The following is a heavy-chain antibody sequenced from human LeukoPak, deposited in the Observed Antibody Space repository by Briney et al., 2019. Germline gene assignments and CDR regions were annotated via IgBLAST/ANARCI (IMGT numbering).Heavy chain of an antibody. V-gene: IGHV3-11*01. J-gene: IGHJ4*02. D-gene: IGHD3-22*01. Sequence: GGSLRLSCAASGFTFSDYYMSWIRQAPGKGLEWVSYISSSGSTIYYADSVKGRFTISRDNAKNSLYLQMNSLRAEDTAVYYCARAPSLYYYDSSGLDYWGQGTLVTVSS. CDR2: ISSSGSTI. CDR3: ARAPSLYYYDSSGLDY. CDR1: GFTFSDYY.